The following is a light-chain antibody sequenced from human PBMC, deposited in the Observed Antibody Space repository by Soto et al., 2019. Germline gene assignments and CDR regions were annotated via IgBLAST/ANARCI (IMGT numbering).Light chain of an antibody. V-gene: IGKV3-20*01. CDR2: GAS. Sequence: EIVLTQSPGTLSLSPGERATLSCRASQSVISTYLAWYEQKPGQAPRLLIYGASSRATGIPDRFSGSGSGTDFTLTISRLEPADFAVYYCQQYGTSPITFGQGTRLEIK. J-gene: IGKJ5*01. CDR3: QQYGTSPIT. CDR1: QSVISTY.